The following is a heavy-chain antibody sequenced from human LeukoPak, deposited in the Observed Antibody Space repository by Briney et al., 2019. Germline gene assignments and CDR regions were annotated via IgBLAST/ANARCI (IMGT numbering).Heavy chain of an antibody. J-gene: IGHJ4*02. D-gene: IGHD6-13*01. V-gene: IGHV4-30-4*08. CDR1: GGSISSGDYY. CDR3: ARVNPSGSWYPDY. Sequence: SETLSLTCTVSGGSISSGDYYWSWIRQPPGKGLEWIGYIYYSGSTYYNPSLKSRVTISVDTSKNQFSLKLSSVTAADTAVYYCARVNPSGSWYPDYWGQGTLVTVSS. CDR2: IYYSGST.